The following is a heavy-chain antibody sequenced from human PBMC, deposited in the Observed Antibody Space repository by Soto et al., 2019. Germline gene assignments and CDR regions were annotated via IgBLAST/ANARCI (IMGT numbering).Heavy chain of an antibody. J-gene: IGHJ4*02. D-gene: IGHD3-10*01. CDR2: IWYDGSEK. Sequence: PGGSLRLSCAASGFTFSSYGMHWVRQAPGKGLEWVAVIWYDGSEKYYADSVKGRFTISRDNSKNTLYLQMNSRRAEDTAVYYCARAGTVSPYYFDNWGQGTLVTVSS. CDR1: GFTFSSYG. V-gene: IGHV3-33*01. CDR3: ARAGTVSPYYFDN.